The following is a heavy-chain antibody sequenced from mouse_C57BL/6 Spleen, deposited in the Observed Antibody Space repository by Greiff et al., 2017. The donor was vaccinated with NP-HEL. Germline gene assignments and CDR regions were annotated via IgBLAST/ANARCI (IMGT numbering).Heavy chain of an antibody. D-gene: IGHD2-4*01. CDR3: ARSRGLRGDYFDY. CDR2: IDPSDSET. J-gene: IGHJ2*01. V-gene: IGHV1-52*01. CDR1: GYTFTSYW. Sequence: QVQLQQPGAELVRPGSSVKLSCKASGYTFTSYWMHWVKQRPIQGLEWIGNIDPSDSETHYNQKFKDKATLTVDKSSSTAYMQLSSLTSEDSAVYYCARSRGLRGDYFDYWGQGTTLTVSS.